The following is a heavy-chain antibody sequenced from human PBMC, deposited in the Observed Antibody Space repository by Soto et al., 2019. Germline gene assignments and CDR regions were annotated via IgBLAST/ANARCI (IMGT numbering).Heavy chain of an antibody. Sequence: QVQLVQSGAEVKKPGASVKVSCKTSGYTFTTYGISWVRQAPGQGLEWMGWISAYNGNTNYAQKLQGRVTMTTDTSTRTAYMELRSLRSDVTAVYYCAKTPHYDSSGYYSWFDPWGQGTLVTVSS. D-gene: IGHD3-22*01. CDR1: GYTFTTYG. J-gene: IGHJ5*02. CDR2: ISAYNGNT. CDR3: AKTPHYDSSGYYSWFDP. V-gene: IGHV1-18*01.